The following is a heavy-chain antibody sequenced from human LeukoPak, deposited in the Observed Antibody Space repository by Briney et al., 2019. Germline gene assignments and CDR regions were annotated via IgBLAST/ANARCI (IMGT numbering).Heavy chain of an antibody. J-gene: IGHJ4*02. CDR3: ARVGGVDY. CDR1: GFSFRAYW. V-gene: IGHV3-7*01. CDR2: IKEDGSET. Sequence: GGSLRLSCAASGFSFRAYWMTWVRQAPGTGLEWVAIIKEDGSETYSMDSVKGRFTISRDNAKNSLYLQMNSLRAEDTAVYYCARVGGVDYWGQGTLVTVSS. D-gene: IGHD3-10*01.